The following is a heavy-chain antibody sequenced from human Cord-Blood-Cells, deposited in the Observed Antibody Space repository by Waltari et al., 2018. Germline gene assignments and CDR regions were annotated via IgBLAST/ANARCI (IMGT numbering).Heavy chain of an antibody. CDR2: INHSGST. Sequence: QVQLQQWGAGLLKPSETLSLTCAVYGGSFSGYYWSWIRQPPGKGLEWIGEINHSGSTNYNPSLKSQVTISVDTSKNQFSRKLSSVTAADTAVYYCARGLIAAAGRGLSGWFDPWGQGTLVTVSS. D-gene: IGHD6-13*01. CDR3: ARGLIAAAGRGLSGWFDP. V-gene: IGHV4-34*01. J-gene: IGHJ5*02. CDR1: GGSFSGYY.